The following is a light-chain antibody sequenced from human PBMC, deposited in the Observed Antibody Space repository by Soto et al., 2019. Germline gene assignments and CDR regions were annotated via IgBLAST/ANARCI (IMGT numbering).Light chain of an antibody. CDR1: SSDVGGYNY. CDR2: DVG. Sequence: QSVPTQPASVSGSPGQSITISCTGTSSDVGGYNYVSWYQQHPGKAPKLMISDVGNRPSGVSNRFSASKSGNTASLTISGLQAEDEADYYCSSYTRGSPVVFCGGTTLTV. V-gene: IGLV2-14*03. J-gene: IGLJ2*01. CDR3: SSYTRGSPVV.